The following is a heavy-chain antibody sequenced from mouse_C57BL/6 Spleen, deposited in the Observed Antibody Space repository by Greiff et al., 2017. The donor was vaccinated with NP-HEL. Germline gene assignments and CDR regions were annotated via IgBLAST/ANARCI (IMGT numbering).Heavy chain of an antibody. CDR2: INPNNGGT. J-gene: IGHJ1*03. CDR1: GYTFTDYN. D-gene: IGHD1-1*01. Sequence: EVQLQQSGPELVKPGASVKMSCKASGYTFTDYNMHWVKQSHGKSLEWIGYINPNNGGTSYNQKFKGKATLTVNKSSSTAYMELRSLTSEDSAVYYCARLYYYGSSYGYFDVWGTGTTVTVSS. V-gene: IGHV1-22*01. CDR3: ARLYYYGSSYGYFDV.